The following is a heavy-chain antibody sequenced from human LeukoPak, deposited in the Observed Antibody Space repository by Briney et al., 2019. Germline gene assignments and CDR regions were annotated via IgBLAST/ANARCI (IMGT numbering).Heavy chain of an antibody. CDR3: AKDKALGYCSAGSCLYLDY. CDR1: GFTLEEYA. CDR2: ISGDSGNT. V-gene: IGHV3-43*02. Sequence: GGSLRLSCAASGFTLEEYAIHGVRQAPGKGLEWVSLISGDSGNTYYADTVKGRFTLSRDNSKNSLYLQMNSLRSDDTAFYNCAKDKALGYCSAGSCLYLDYWGRGTLVTVSS. D-gene: IGHD2-15*01. J-gene: IGHJ4*02.